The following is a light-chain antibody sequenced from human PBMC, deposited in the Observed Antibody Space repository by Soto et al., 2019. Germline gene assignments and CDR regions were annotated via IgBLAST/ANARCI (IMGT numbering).Light chain of an antibody. CDR3: QQRSNSTLWIT. CDR1: QNVSSY. Sequence: EIVLTQSPATLPLSPGERATLSCRASQNVSSYLAWYEQKPGQAPRLLIYDASNRATGIPAMFSGSGSGTDFTLTILGLEPEDFAVYYCQQRSNSTLWITFGQGTRLEIK. V-gene: IGKV3-11*01. J-gene: IGKJ5*01. CDR2: DAS.